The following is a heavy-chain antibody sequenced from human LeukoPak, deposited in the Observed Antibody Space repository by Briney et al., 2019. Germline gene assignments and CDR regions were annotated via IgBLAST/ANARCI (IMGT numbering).Heavy chain of an antibody. CDR2: IYYSGST. CDR3: ARRAGQVAATRGSYYYYYMDV. D-gene: IGHD2-15*01. CDR1: GGSFSGYY. J-gene: IGHJ6*03. Sequence: SETLSLTCAVYGGSFSGYYWSWIRQHPGKGLEWIGYIYYSGSTYYNPSLKSRVTISVDTSKNQFSLKLSSVTAADTAVYYCARRAGQVAATRGSYYYYYMDVWGKGTTVTVSS. V-gene: IGHV4-31*11.